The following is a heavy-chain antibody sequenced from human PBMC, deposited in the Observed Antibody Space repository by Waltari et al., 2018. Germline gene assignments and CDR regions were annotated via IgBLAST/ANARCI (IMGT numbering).Heavy chain of an antibody. D-gene: IGHD6-13*01. CDR2: IYSGGST. Sequence: EVQLVESGGGLIQPGGSLRLSCAASGFTVSSNYMSWVRQAPGKGLEWVSVIYSGGSTQDADAVKGRFTNSRDNAKNARYLQMNSLRAEDTAVYYCATTDSGGSSWQEYFQHWGQGTLVTVSS. J-gene: IGHJ1*01. V-gene: IGHV3-53*01. CDR1: GFTVSSNY. CDR3: ATTDSGGSSWQEYFQH.